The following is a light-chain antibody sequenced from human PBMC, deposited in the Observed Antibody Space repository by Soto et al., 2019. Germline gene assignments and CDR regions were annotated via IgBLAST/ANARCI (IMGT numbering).Light chain of an antibody. Sequence: EIVLTQSPGTLSLSPGERATLSCRASQSVNSRYLAWYQQKRGQALRLLIYGASSRATGIPDRFSGSGSGTDFTLTISRLEPEDFVVYYCQEYGTSRTFGQGTKVEVK. CDR3: QEYGTSRT. CDR1: QSVNSRY. V-gene: IGKV3-20*01. CDR2: GAS. J-gene: IGKJ1*01.